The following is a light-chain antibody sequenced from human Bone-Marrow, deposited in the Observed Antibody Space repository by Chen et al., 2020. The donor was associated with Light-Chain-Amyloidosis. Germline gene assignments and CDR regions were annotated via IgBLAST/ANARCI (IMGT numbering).Light chain of an antibody. CDR2: RDT. CDR3: QSAGSSGTYDVI. Sequence: SYELTQPPSVSVSPGQTARITCSGDDLPTKYAYWYQQKPGQAPVLVIHRDTERPSGISERFSGSSSGTTATLTIRGVQAEDEADYHCQSAGSSGTYDVIFGGGTKLPVL. CDR1: DLPTKY. V-gene: IGLV3-25*03. J-gene: IGLJ2*01.